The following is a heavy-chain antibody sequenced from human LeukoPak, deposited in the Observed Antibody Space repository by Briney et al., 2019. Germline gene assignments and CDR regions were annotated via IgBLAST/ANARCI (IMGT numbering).Heavy chain of an antibody. J-gene: IGHJ6*02. CDR3: ARGWGSTSDYYYGMDV. V-gene: IGHV1-46*01. Sequence: ASVKVSCKASGYTFTSYYMHWVRQAPGQGLEWMGIINPSGGSTSYAQKFQGRVTMTRDTSTSTVYMELSSLRSEDTAVYYCARGWGSTSDYYYGMDVWGQGTTVTVSS. CDR1: GYTFTSYY. D-gene: IGHD2-2*01. CDR2: INPSGGST.